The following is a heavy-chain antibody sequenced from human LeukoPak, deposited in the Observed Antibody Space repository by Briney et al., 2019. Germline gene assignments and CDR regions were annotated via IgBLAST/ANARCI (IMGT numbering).Heavy chain of an antibody. V-gene: IGHV4-39*01. CDR3: ASRYSSGWYGFFRQYYFDY. CDR1: GGSISSSRYY. J-gene: IGHJ4*02. D-gene: IGHD6-19*01. Sequence: SETLSLTCTVSGGSISSSRYYWGWIRQPPGKGLEWIGSIYYSGSTYYNPSLKSRVTISVDTSKNQFSLKLSSVTAADTAVYYCASRYSSGWYGFFRQYYFDYWGQGTLVTVSS. CDR2: IYYSGST.